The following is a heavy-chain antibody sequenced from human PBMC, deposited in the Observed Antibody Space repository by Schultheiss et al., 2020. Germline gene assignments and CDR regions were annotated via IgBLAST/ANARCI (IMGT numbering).Heavy chain of an antibody. Sequence: SQTLSLTCTVSGGSISSGSYYWSWIRQPAGKGLEWIGRIYTSGSTNYNPSLKSRVTISVDTSKNQFSLKLSSVTAADTAVYYCARTRIAARPFGYYYYGMDVWGQGTTVTVAS. J-gene: IGHJ6*02. CDR2: IYTSGST. D-gene: IGHD6-6*01. CDR3: ARTRIAARPFGYYYYGMDV. CDR1: GGSISSGSYY. V-gene: IGHV4-61*02.